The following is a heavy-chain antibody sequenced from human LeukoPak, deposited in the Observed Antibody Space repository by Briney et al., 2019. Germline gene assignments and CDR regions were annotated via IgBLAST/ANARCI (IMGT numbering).Heavy chain of an antibody. CDR2: IIPIFGTA. J-gene: IGHJ5*02. D-gene: IGHD3-22*01. CDR3: ARDSQPIGYYDSSGYYYNWFDP. Sequence: SVKVSCKASGGTFSSYAISWVRQAPGQGLEWMGGIIPIFGTANYAQKFQGRVTITTDESTSTAYMELSRLRSDDTAVYYCARDSQPIGYYDSSGYYYNWFDPWGQGTLVTVSS. CDR1: GGTFSSYA. V-gene: IGHV1-69*05.